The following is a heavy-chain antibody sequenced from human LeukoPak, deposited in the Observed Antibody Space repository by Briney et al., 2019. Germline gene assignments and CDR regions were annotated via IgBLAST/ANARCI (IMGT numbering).Heavy chain of an antibody. CDR1: GFTFGSYS. D-gene: IGHD3-3*01. J-gene: IGHJ4*02. Sequence: GGSLRLSCAASGFTFGSYSMNWVRQAPGKGLEWVSSISSSSSYIYYADSVKGRFTISRDNAKNSLYLQMNSLRAEDTAVYYCARASETYYDFWSDYWGQGTLVTVSS. CDR3: ARASETYYDFWSDY. V-gene: IGHV3-21*01. CDR2: ISSSSSYI.